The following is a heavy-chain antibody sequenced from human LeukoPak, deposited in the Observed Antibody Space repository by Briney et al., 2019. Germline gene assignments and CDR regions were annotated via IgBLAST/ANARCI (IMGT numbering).Heavy chain of an antibody. CDR3: ASGQWLVPIDY. CDR1: GYIFTSYW. D-gene: IGHD6-19*01. Sequence: GASLKISCKGSGYIFTSYWISWVRQLPGKGLEWMGRIDPSDSYTNYSPSFQGHVTISADKSISTAYLQWSSLKASDTAMYYCASGQWLVPIDYWGQGTLVTVSS. J-gene: IGHJ4*02. V-gene: IGHV5-10-1*01. CDR2: IDPSDSYT.